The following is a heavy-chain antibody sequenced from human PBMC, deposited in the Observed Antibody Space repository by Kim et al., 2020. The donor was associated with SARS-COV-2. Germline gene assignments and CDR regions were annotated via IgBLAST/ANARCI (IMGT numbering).Heavy chain of an antibody. J-gene: IGHJ4*02. CDR1: GDSISRSSNY. CDR3: ARLVSENSAVEY. V-gene: IGHV4-39*01. CDR2: INYSGNT. Sequence: SETLSLTCTVSGDSISRSSNYWGWIRQPPGKGLEGIGSINYSGNTYYNPSLKNRVTISVDTSKNQFSLKMRSVTAADTAVYYCARLVSENSAVEYWGQGTLVTVSS.